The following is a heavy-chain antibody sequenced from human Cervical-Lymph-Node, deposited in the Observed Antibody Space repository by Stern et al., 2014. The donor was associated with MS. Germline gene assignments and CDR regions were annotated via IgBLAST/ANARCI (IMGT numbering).Heavy chain of an antibody. J-gene: IGHJ4*02. CDR1: GGSIRSGGYY. Sequence: QLQLQESGPGLVKPSQTLSLTCTVSGGSIRSGGYYWSWIRQHPGKGLEWIGYIYYSGSTYYNPSLKSLVTISVDTSKNQFSLKLSSVTAADTAVYYCARGGDDGYTLDYWGQGTLVTVSS. V-gene: IGHV4-31*01. CDR2: IYYSGST. CDR3: ARGGDDGYTLDY. D-gene: IGHD5-18*01.